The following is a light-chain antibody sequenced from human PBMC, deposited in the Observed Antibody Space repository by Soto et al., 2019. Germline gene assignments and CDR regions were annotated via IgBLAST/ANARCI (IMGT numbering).Light chain of an antibody. J-gene: IGLJ2*01. V-gene: IGLV2-23*01. Sequence: QSALTQPASVSGSPGQSITISCTGTSSDVGTSHLVSWYQHHPGNAPKLIIFEGGVRPSGVSPRFSGSRSGNPASLTISGLQAEDEADYYCCSTLTNNYVIFGGGTKLTVL. CDR2: EGG. CDR3: CSTLTNNYVI. CDR1: SSDVGTSHL.